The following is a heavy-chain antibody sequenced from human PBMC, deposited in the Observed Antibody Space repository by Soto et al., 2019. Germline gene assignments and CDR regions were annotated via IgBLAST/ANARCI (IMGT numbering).Heavy chain of an antibody. CDR2: IFWNDEK. CDR1: GFSLSTSGVG. J-gene: IGHJ4*02. V-gene: IGHV2-5*01. D-gene: IGHD2-15*01. CDR3: AHSWDRWSVPFDY. Sequence: ESGPTLVNPTQTLTLTCTFSGFSLSTSGVGVAWVRQPPGQALEWLAFIFWNDEKHYRPSLKSRVTIIKDTSKNQVVLTMTNVEPMDTGTYYCAHSWDRWSVPFDYWGQGTLVTVSS.